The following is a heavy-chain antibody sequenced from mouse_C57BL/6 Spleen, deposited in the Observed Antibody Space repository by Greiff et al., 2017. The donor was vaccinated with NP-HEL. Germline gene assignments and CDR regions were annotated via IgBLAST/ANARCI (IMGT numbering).Heavy chain of an antibody. D-gene: IGHD2-4*01. CDR3: ARRTTMITTGFDY. Sequence: EVKLQESGPGLVKPSQSLSLTCSVTGYSITSGYYWNWIRQFPGNKLEWMGYISYDGSNNYNPSLKNRISITRDTSKNQFFLKLNSVTTEDTATYYCARRTTMITTGFDYWGQGTTLTVSS. J-gene: IGHJ2*01. V-gene: IGHV3-6*01. CDR1: GYSITSGYY. CDR2: ISYDGSN.